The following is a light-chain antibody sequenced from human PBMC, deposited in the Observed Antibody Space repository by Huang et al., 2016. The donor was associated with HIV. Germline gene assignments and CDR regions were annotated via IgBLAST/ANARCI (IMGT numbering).Light chain of an antibody. Sequence: EMVMTQSPATLSVSPGERVTLSCRASQSVSSNLAWYQQKPGPAPRLLIYGASTRATGIPTRFSGGGYGTVFTLTISSRQSEDFAVYYCQQYNNWPPWTFGQGTKVEIK. CDR2: GAS. CDR1: QSVSSN. V-gene: IGKV3-15*01. CDR3: QQYNNWPPWT. J-gene: IGKJ1*01.